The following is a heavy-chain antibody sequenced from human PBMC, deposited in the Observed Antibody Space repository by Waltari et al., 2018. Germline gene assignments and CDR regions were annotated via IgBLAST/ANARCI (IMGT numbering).Heavy chain of an antibody. CDR2: IYHSGST. D-gene: IGHD5-12*01. V-gene: IGHV4-38-2*01. Sequence: QVQLQESGPGLVKPSETLSLTCAVSGYSISSGYYWGWIRQPPGKGLEWIGSIYHSGSTYYNPSLKSRVTISVDTSKNQFSLKLSSVTAADTAVYYCARHLRVATMLYWGQGTLVTVSS. J-gene: IGHJ4*02. CDR3: ARHLRVATMLY. CDR1: GYSISSGYY.